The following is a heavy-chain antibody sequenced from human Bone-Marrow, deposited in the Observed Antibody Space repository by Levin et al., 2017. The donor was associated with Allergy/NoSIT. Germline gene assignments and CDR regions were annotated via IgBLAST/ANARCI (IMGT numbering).Heavy chain of an antibody. J-gene: IGHJ4*02. CDR2: IKHDGSEG. CDR3: VRDCGGDCYSY. V-gene: IGHV3-7*01. D-gene: IGHD2-21*02. CDR1: GFTFSSYW. Sequence: LSLTCAASGFTFSSYWMAWVRQAPGKGLEWVANIKHDGSEGHHVGSVRGRFTISRDNAKKSLYLQMNSLRAEDTAVYYCVRDCGGDCYSYWGQGTLVSVSS.